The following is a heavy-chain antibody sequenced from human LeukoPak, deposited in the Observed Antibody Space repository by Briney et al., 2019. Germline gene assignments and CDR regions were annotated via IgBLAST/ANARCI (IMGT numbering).Heavy chain of an antibody. CDR1: GFTFSSYE. V-gene: IGHV3-48*03. CDR2: ISSSGGTI. Sequence: PGGSLRLSCAASGFTFSSYEMNWVRQAPGKGLEWVSYISSSGGTIYYADSVKGRLTISRDNAKNSLYLQMNSLRAEDTAVYYCARGWGAFDIWGQGTMVTVSS. D-gene: IGHD3-16*01. CDR3: ARGWGAFDI. J-gene: IGHJ3*02.